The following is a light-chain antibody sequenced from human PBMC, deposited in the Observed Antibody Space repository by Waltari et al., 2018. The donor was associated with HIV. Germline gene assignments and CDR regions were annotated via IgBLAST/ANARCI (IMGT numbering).Light chain of an antibody. Sequence: QSVLTQPPSASGTPGQRVTISCSGSSPNIGRNTVNGYQQVPGTAPKLLIYSNNQRPSGVPDRFSGSKSGTSASLAISGLQSEDEADYYCAAWDDSLSGYVFGTGTKVTVL. CDR1: SPNIGRNT. V-gene: IGLV1-44*01. CDR2: SNN. CDR3: AAWDDSLSGYV. J-gene: IGLJ1*01.